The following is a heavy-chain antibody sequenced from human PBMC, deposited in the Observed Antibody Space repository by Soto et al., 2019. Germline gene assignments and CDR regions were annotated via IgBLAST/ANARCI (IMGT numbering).Heavy chain of an antibody. V-gene: IGHV4-4*02. J-gene: IGHJ5*02. CDR3: AGGPNWFDP. CDR2: IYHTGST. CDR1: GGSISSSNW. Sequence: QVQLQESGPGLVKPSGTLSLTCVVSGGSISSSNWWSWVRQPPGKGLEWIGEIYHTGSTKYNPSLRGGVPLSVAEPKTQFSLGLSSVPAADPAGYSGAGGPNWFDPWGQGTLVTVSS.